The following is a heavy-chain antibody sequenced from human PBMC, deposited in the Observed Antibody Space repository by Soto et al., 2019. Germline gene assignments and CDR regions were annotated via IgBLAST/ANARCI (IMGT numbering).Heavy chain of an antibody. V-gene: IGHV3-23*01. D-gene: IGHD6-13*01. CDR1: GFTFSSYA. CDR3: AKGSQYSSSWYNWSDP. Sequence: PGGSLRLSCAASGFTFSSYAMSWVRQAPGKGLEWVSAISGSGGSTYYADSVKGRFTISRDNSKNTLYLQMNSLRAEDTAVYYCAKGSQYSSSWYNWSDPWGQGTLVTVSS. J-gene: IGHJ5*02. CDR2: ISGSGGST.